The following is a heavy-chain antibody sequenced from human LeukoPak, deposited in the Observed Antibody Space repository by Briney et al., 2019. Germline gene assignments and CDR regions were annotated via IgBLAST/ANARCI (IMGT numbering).Heavy chain of an antibody. V-gene: IGHV4-59*01. CDR1: GVSISTYY. CDR3: ARDKAHSYGRYFDP. J-gene: IGHJ5*02. D-gene: IGHD5-18*01. CDR2: ISNGNT. Sequence: PSETLSLTCSAAGVSISTYYWNWIRQTPGKGLEWIGHISNGNTDYNPSLKSRVTISVDTSKNQFSLKLTSVTAADTAVYYCARDKAHSYGRYFDPWGQGALVIVSS.